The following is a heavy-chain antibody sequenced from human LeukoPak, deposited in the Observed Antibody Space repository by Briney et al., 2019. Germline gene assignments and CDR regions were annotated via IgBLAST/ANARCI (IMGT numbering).Heavy chain of an antibody. Sequence: APVKVSCKASGYTFTSYYMHWVRQAPGQGLEWMGIINPSGGSTSYAQKFQGRVTMTRDTSTSTVYMELSSLRSEDTAVYYCARDLQLWFYYNYYGMDVWGQGTTVTVSS. CDR3: ARDLQLWFYYNYYGMDV. V-gene: IGHV1-46*01. D-gene: IGHD5-18*01. CDR2: INPSGGST. CDR1: GYTFTSYY. J-gene: IGHJ6*02.